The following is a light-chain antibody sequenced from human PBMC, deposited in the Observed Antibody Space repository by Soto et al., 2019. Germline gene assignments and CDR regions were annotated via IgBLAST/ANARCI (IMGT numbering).Light chain of an antibody. CDR3: QQSYNTHPYT. CDR2: AAS. J-gene: IGKJ2*01. V-gene: IGKV1-39*01. CDR1: QSISNF. Sequence: DIQMTQSPSSLSASVGDRVTITCRASQSISNFLTWYQQKPGKAPNLLIYAASSLQIGVPSRFSGSGAGTDVTLTITSLQPEDFATYYCQQSYNTHPYTFGQGTRLEIK.